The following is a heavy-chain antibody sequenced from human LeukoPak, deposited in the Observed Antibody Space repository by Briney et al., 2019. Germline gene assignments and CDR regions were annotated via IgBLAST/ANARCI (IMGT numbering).Heavy chain of an antibody. Sequence: ASVKVSCKASGGTFSSYAMNWVRQAPGQGLEWMGWINTNTGNPTYAQGFTGRFDFSLDTSVSTAYLQISSLKAEDTAVYYCARDVPEFDYWGQGTLVTVSS. V-gene: IGHV7-4-1*02. J-gene: IGHJ4*02. CDR2: INTNTGNP. CDR1: GGTFSSYA. CDR3: ARDVPEFDY.